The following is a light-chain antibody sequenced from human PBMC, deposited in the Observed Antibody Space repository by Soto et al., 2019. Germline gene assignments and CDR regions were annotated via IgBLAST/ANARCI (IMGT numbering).Light chain of an antibody. CDR3: QHYTNWPLT. J-gene: IGKJ4*01. V-gene: IGKV3-15*01. CDR2: GAS. CDR1: HSVSSR. Sequence: EIVMTQSPATLPVSPGERATLSCRASHSVSSRLAWYQQKPGQAPRLLIYGASTRATGLPARFSGSGSGTEFTLTISSLQSEDFAVYYCQHYTNWPLTFGGGTKVDIK.